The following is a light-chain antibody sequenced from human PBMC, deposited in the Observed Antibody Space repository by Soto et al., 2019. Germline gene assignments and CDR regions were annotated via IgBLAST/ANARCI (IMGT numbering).Light chain of an antibody. J-gene: IGKJ5*01. CDR3: QQYGGSPRIT. CDR1: QSVSSSY. V-gene: IGKV3-20*01. Sequence: EILLTQSPGTLSLSPGDRATLSCRASQSVSSSYLAWYQQKPGQPPRLLIYGASNRATGIPDRFSGSGSGTDFTLIINRLEPEDVAIYYCQQYGGSPRITFGQGTRLEIK. CDR2: GAS.